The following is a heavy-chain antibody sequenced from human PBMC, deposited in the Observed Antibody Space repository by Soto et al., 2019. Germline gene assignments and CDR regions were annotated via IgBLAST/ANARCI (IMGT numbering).Heavy chain of an antibody. Sequence: ASVKVSCKASGGTFSSYAISWVRQAPGQGLEWMGGIIPIFGTANYAQKFQGRVTITADESTSTAYMELSSLRSEDTAVYYCAVGGGSCYSCYYYGMDVWGQGTKVTVSS. CDR1: GGTFSSYA. CDR2: IIPIFGTA. D-gene: IGHD2-15*01. CDR3: AVGGGSCYSCYYYGMDV. J-gene: IGHJ6*02. V-gene: IGHV1-69*13.